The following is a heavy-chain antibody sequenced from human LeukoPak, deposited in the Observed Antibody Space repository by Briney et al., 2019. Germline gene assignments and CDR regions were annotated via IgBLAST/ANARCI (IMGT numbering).Heavy chain of an antibody. Sequence: ASVKVSCKASGGTFSSYAISWVRQAPGQGLEWMGRIIPIFGTANYAQKFQGRVTITTDESTSTAYMELSSLRSEDTAVSYCAREMAVPIVVPDSFDIWGQGTMVTVSS. CDR1: GGTFSSYA. V-gene: IGHV1-69*05. J-gene: IGHJ3*02. D-gene: IGHD3-10*01. CDR3: AREMAVPIVVPDSFDI. CDR2: IIPIFGTA.